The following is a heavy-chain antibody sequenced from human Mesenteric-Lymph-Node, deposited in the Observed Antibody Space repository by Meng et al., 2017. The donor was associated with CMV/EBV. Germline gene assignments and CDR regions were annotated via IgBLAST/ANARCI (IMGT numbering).Heavy chain of an antibody. D-gene: IGHD1-14*01. CDR2: INWNGGST. J-gene: IGHJ4*02. Sequence: GESLKISCAASGFTFDDYGMSWVRQAPGKGLEWVSGINWNGGSTGYADSVKGRFTISRDNAKNSLFLQLDSLRAEDTAVYYCTRRITRGSFDSWGQGTLVTVSS. V-gene: IGHV3-20*04. CDR1: GFTFDDYG. CDR3: TRRITRGSFDS.